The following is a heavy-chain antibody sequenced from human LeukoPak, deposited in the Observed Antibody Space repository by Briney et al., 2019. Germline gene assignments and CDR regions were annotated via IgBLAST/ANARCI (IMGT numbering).Heavy chain of an antibody. D-gene: IGHD3-9*01. J-gene: IGHJ6*03. CDR3: ARDAQGYDILTADYMDV. V-gene: IGHV3-7*01. CDR1: GFTFSSYW. CDR2: IKQDGSEK. Sequence: PGGSLRLSCAASGFTFSSYWMSWVRQAPGKGLEWVANIKQDGSEKYYVDSVKGRFTISRDNAKNSLYLQMNSLRAEGTAVYYCARDAQGYDILTADYMDVWGKGTTVTISS.